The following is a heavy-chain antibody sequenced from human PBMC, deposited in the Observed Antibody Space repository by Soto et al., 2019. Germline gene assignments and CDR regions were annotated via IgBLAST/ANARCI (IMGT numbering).Heavy chain of an antibody. J-gene: IGHJ4*02. Sequence: ASVKVSCKASGYTFTSYGISWVRQAPGQGLEWMGWISAYNGNTNYAQKLQGRVTMTTDTSTSTAYMELRSPRSDDTAVYYCARIYDYVWGSYRPSPYYFDYWGQGTLVTVSS. CDR2: ISAYNGNT. D-gene: IGHD3-16*02. CDR3: ARIYDYVWGSYRPSPYYFDY. V-gene: IGHV1-18*01. CDR1: GYTFTSYG.